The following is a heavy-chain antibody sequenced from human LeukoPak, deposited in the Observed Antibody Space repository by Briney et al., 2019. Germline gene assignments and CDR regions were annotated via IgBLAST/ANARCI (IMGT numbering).Heavy chain of an antibody. CDR3: ARLGSGTTYYYYMDV. CDR1: GGSISGHY. D-gene: IGHD1-1*01. Sequence: PSETVSLTCNVSGGSISGHYWSWIRQPPGKGLEWIGYIYYSGTTSYKPSLRSRVTMSVDTSKNQFSLKLSSVTAADTAVYYCARLGSGTTYYYYMDVWGKGTTVTISS. CDR2: IYYSGTT. J-gene: IGHJ6*03. V-gene: IGHV4-59*08.